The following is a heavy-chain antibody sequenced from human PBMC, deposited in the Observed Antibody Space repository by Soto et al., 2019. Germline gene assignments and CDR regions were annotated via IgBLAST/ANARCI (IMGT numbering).Heavy chain of an antibody. V-gene: IGHV1-69*13. CDR1: GGTFSSYA. Sequence: SVKVSCKAAGGTFSSYAISWVRQAPGQGLEWMGGIIPIFGTANYAQKFQGRVTITADESTSTAYMELSSLRSEDTAVYYCASPTTVTAPSYFDYWGQGTLVTVSS. CDR2: IIPIFGTA. J-gene: IGHJ4*02. D-gene: IGHD4-17*01. CDR3: ASPTTVTAPSYFDY.